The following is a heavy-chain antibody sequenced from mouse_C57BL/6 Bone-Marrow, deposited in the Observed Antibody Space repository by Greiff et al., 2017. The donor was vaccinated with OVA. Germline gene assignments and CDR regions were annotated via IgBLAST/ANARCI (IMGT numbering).Heavy chain of an antibody. D-gene: IGHD1-1*01. V-gene: IGHV5-17*01. CDR3: ASCYGSSYPWYFDV. CDR2: ISSGSSTI. J-gene: IGHJ1*03. CDR1: GFTFSDYG. Sequence: EVHLVESGGGLVKPGGSLKLSCAASGFTFSDYGMHWVRQAPEKGLEWVAYISSGSSTIYYADTVKGRFTISRDNAKNTLFLPMTSLRSEDTAMYYCASCYGSSYPWYFDVWGTGTTVTVSS.